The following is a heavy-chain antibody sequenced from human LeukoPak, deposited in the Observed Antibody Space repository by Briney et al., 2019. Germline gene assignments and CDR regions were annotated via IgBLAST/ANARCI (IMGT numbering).Heavy chain of an antibody. D-gene: IGHD3/OR15-3a*01. Sequence: PGGSLRLSCAASGFTFSSYSMNWFRQAPGKGLEWVADISSSGSAIKYADSVKGRFTISRDNAKNSLYLQMNSLRAEDTAVYYCARLARSLDLWGQGTLVTVSS. CDR3: ARLARSLDL. J-gene: IGHJ4*02. CDR2: ISSSGSAI. CDR1: GFTFSSYS. V-gene: IGHV3-48*04.